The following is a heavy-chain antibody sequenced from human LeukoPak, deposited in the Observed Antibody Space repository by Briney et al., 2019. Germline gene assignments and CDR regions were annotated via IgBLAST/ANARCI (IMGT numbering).Heavy chain of an antibody. Sequence: PSETLSLTCTVSGGSISSSSYYWGWIRQPPGKGLEWIGYIYYSGSTYYNPSLKSRVTISVDTSKNQFSLKLSSVTAADTAVYYCAREFATSGPGPDWGQGTLVTVSS. CDR2: IYYSGST. J-gene: IGHJ4*02. CDR1: GGSISSSSYY. D-gene: IGHD3-10*01. V-gene: IGHV4-39*07. CDR3: AREFATSGPGPD.